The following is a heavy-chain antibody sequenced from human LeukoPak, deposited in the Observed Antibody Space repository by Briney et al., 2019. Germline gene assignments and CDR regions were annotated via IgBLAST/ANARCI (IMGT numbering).Heavy chain of an antibody. CDR3: ARLSRETTVTTWFDP. CDR1: GYSFTSYW. V-gene: IGHV5-51*01. Sequence: VESLKISCKGSGYSFTSYWIGWVRQMPGKGLEWMGISYPGDSDTFYSPSFQGQVTISGDKSINTAYLQWSSLKDSDTAMYYCARLSRETTVTTWFDPWGHGTLVTASS. CDR2: SYPGDSDT. D-gene: IGHD4-17*01. J-gene: IGHJ5*02.